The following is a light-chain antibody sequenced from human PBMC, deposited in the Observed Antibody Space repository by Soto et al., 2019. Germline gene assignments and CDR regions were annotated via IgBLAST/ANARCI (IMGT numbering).Light chain of an antibody. V-gene: IGKV3-11*01. CDR1: QSVSSY. CDR2: DSS. J-gene: IGKJ5*01. Sequence: EIVLTQSPATLSLSPGERATLSCRASQSVSSYLAWYQQKPGQAPRLLIYDSSNRATGIPARFSGSGHGTDFPLTISILEPEDFAVYYCQQRSNWPPRITFGQGTRLEIK. CDR3: QQRSNWPPRIT.